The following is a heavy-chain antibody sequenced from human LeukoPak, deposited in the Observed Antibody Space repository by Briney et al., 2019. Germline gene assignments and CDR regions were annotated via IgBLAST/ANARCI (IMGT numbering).Heavy chain of an antibody. CDR1: GFTFSSYA. J-gene: IGHJ4*02. Sequence: SGGSLRLSCAASGFTFSSYAMSWVRQAPGKGLEWVSAISGSGGSTYYADSVKGRFTISRDNSKNTLYLQMNSLRAEDTAVYYCAKSSIVVVPAATYFDYWGQGTLVTVSS. V-gene: IGHV3-23*01. CDR2: ISGSGGST. D-gene: IGHD2-2*01. CDR3: AKSSIVVVPAATYFDY.